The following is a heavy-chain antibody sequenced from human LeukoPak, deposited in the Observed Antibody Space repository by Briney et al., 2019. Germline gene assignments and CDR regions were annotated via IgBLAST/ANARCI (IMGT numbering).Heavy chain of an antibody. CDR3: AREAVVVPAAIVYYGMDV. D-gene: IGHD2-2*01. J-gene: IGHJ6*02. Sequence: EASVTVSCTASGGTFSSYAISWVRQAPGQGLEWMGGIIPIFGTANYAQKFQGRVTITADESTSTAYMELSSLRSEDTAVYYCAREAVVVPAAIVYYGMDVWGQGTTVTVSS. V-gene: IGHV1-69*13. CDR2: IIPIFGTA. CDR1: GGTFSSYA.